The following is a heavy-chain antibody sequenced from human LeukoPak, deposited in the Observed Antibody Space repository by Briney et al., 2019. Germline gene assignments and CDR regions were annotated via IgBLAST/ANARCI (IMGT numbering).Heavy chain of an antibody. J-gene: IGHJ4*02. CDR3: ARGSWFGDLLYAQPAYYFDY. Sequence: ASVKVSCKASGYTFTDYYIHWVRQALGQGLEWMGWINPHSGGTNYAQNFQDRVTMTRDTSISTAYMDLSRLRSDDTAVYYCARGSWFGDLLYAQPAYYFDYWGQGTLVTVSS. D-gene: IGHD3-10*01. CDR1: GYTFTDYY. V-gene: IGHV1-2*02. CDR2: INPHSGGT.